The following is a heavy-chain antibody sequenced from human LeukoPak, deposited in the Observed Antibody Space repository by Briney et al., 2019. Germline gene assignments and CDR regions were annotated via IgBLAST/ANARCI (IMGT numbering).Heavy chain of an antibody. CDR2: ISWNSGSI. V-gene: IGHV3-9*01. CDR3: AKDPYGDYSFSGY. Sequence: PGRSLRLSCAASGFTFDDYAMHWVRQAPGKGLEWVSGISWNSGSIGYADSVKGRFTISRDNSKNTLYLQMNSLRAEDTAVYYCAKDPYGDYSFSGYWGQGTLVTVSS. CDR1: GFTFDDYA. J-gene: IGHJ4*02. D-gene: IGHD4-17*01.